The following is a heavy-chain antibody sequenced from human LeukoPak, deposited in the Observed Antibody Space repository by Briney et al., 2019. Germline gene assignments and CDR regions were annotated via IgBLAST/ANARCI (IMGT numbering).Heavy chain of an antibody. CDR3: ARFPASAEYRHYYHMDV. CDR1: GGSISSHY. D-gene: IGHD6-25*01. V-gene: IGHV4-59*11. CDR2: IFYTGST. Sequence: PSETLSLTCTVSGGSISSHYWSWIRQPPGKGLEWIGYIFYTGSTNYNPSLKSRVTISVLTSKNRFSLKLSSVTAADTAVYYCARFPASAEYRHYYHMDVWGKGTTVTVSS. J-gene: IGHJ6*03.